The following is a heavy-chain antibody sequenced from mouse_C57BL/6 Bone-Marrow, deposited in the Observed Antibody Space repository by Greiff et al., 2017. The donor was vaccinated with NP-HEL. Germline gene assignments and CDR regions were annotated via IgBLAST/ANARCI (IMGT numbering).Heavy chain of an antibody. CDR2: INPSSGYT. CDR3: ARGLRGGDY. D-gene: IGHD1-1*01. V-gene: IGHV1-4*01. Sequence: VQLVESGAELARPGASVKMSCKASGYTFTSYTMHWVKQRPGQGLEWIGYINPSSGYTKYNQKFKDKATLTSDKSSSTAYMQLSSLTSEDSAVYYCARGLRGGDYWGQGTTLTVSS. J-gene: IGHJ2*01. CDR1: GYTFTSYT.